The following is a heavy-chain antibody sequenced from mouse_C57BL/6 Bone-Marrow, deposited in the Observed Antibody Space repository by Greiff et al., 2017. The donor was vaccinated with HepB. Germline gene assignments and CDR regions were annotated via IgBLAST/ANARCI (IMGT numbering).Heavy chain of an antibody. CDR1: GFTFSDYG. D-gene: IGHD1-1*01. J-gene: IGHJ4*01. V-gene: IGHV5-17*01. CDR3: ARHESSYYYGSSGAMDY. Sequence: EVKLVESGGGLVKPGGSLKLSCAASGFTFSDYGMHWVRQAPEKGLEWVAYISSGSSTIYYADTVKGRFTISRDNAKNTLFLQMTSLRSEDTAMYYCARHESSYYYGSSGAMDYWGQGTSVTVSS. CDR2: ISSGSSTI.